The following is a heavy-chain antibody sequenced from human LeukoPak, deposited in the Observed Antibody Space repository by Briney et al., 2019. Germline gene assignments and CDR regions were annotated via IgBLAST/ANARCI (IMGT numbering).Heavy chain of an antibody. J-gene: IGHJ4*02. CDR1: GGSISGYY. CDR2: IYYSGDT. Sequence: PSETLSLTCTVSGGSISGYYWSWIRQPPGKGLEWIGYIYYSGDTNYNPSLTSRVTISVDTSNNQFSLKLSSVTAADTAVYYCARNFGSSWYYFDYWGQGTLVTVSS. D-gene: IGHD6-13*01. CDR3: ARNFGSSWYYFDY. V-gene: IGHV4-59*01.